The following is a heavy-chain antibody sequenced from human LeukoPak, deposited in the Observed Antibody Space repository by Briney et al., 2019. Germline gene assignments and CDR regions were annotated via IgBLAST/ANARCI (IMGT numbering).Heavy chain of an antibody. V-gene: IGHV4-39*07. CDR1: GGSISSSSYY. CDR3: AREGWNDVLPGSPHWYFDL. Sequence: PSETLSLTCTVSGGSISSSSYYWGWIRQPPGKGLEWIGSIYYSGSTYYNPSLKSRVTISVDTSKNQFSLKLSSVTAADTAVYYCAREGWNDVLPGSPHWYFDLWGRGTLVTVSS. CDR2: IYYSGST. D-gene: IGHD1-1*01. J-gene: IGHJ2*01.